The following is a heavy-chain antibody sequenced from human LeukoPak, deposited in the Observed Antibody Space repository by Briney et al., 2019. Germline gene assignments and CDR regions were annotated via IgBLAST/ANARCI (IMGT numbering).Heavy chain of an antibody. D-gene: IGHD6-13*01. CDR1: GGSFSGYY. CDR3: ARELDSSSWSGGRVWFDP. J-gene: IGHJ5*02. Sequence: PSETLSLTCAVYGGSFSGYYWSWIRQPPGKGLEWIGEINHSGSTNYNPSLKSRVTISVDTSKNQFSLKLSSVTAADTAVYYCARELDSSSWSGGRVWFDPWGQGTPVTVSS. CDR2: INHSGST. V-gene: IGHV4-34*01.